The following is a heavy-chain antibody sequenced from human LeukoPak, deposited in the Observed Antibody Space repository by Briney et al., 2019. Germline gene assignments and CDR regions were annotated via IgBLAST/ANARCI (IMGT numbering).Heavy chain of an antibody. CDR2: TKHRTERYTT. J-gene: IGHJ4*02. V-gene: IGHV3-72*01. CDR3: ATSRPNFPNDY. CDR1: GFTLSDRY. D-gene: IGHD4/OR15-4a*01. Sequence: PGGSLRLSCAASGFTLSDRYMDWVRQAPGKGLEWVGRTKHRTERYTTEYAASVKGRFTISRDESKNSLYLQMNSLTTEDTAVYYCATSRPNFPNDYWGQGTLVTVSS.